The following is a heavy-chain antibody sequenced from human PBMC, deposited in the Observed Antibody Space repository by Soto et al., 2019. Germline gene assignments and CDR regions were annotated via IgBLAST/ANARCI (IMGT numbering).Heavy chain of an antibody. Sequence: PGGSLRLSCAASGFKSVDYAMGWVRQAPGKGLEWVSAISGSGGSTYYADSVKGRFTISRDNSKNTLYLQMHSLRAEDTAVYYCAKDVSSGITSSDLWGRGTLVTVSS. CDR2: ISGSGGST. CDR1: GFKSVDYA. CDR3: AKDVSSGITSSDL. J-gene: IGHJ2*01. V-gene: IGHV3-23*01. D-gene: IGHD3-3*01.